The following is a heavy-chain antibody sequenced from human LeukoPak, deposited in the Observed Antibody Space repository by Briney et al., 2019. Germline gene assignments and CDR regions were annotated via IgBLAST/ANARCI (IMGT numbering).Heavy chain of an antibody. V-gene: IGHV3-30*04. CDR1: RFTVSSYA. J-gene: IGHJ5*02. Sequence: GGSLRLSCSASRFTVSSYAMHWVRQAPGEGLEWVAVISYDGSNKYYADSVKGRFTISRDNSKNTLYLQMNSLRAEDTAVYYCARGWRQWLVRGWFDPWGQGTLVTVSS. CDR2: ISYDGSNK. D-gene: IGHD6-19*01. CDR3: ARGWRQWLVRGWFDP.